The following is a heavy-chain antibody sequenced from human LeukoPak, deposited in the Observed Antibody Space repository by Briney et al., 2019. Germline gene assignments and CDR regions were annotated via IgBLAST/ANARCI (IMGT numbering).Heavy chain of an antibody. CDR2: ISGSGGGT. J-gene: IGHJ3*02. CDR3: VQEGPRGLAFDI. V-gene: IGHV3-23*01. Sequence: GGSLRLSCEASRVTFSSYVMSWVRQAPGRRPEWVSGISGSGGGTYYADSVKGRFAISRDNSKNTLYLQMNSLRAEDTAVYYCVQEGPRGLAFDIWGQGTKVTVSS. CDR1: RVTFSSYV.